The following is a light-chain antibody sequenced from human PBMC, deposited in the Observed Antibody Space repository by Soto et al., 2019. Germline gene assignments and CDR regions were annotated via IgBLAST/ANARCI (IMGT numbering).Light chain of an antibody. Sequence: MIMTQSPATLSVSPGERATLSCRASQSVSSNLAWYQQKPGQAPRLLIYGASTRATGIPERFSGSGSGTDFTLTISRLEPEDFAVYYCQLYGDSLFTFGPGTKVDIK. CDR2: GAS. J-gene: IGKJ3*01. V-gene: IGKV3-20*01. CDR1: QSVSSN. CDR3: QLYGDSLFT.